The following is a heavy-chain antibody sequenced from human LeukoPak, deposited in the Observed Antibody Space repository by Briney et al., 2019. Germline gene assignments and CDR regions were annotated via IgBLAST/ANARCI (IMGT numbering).Heavy chain of an antibody. CDR1: GYTFTHYY. CDR2: VDPEDGET. Sequence: ATVKISCKVSGYTFTHYYMHWVQQAPGKGLEWMGLVDPEDGETIYAEKFQGRVTITADTSTDTAYMELSSLRSEDTAVYYCATDSAVRGPIPRGYFDYWGQGTLVTVSS. D-gene: IGHD3-10*01. V-gene: IGHV1-69-2*01. J-gene: IGHJ4*02. CDR3: ATDSAVRGPIPRGYFDY.